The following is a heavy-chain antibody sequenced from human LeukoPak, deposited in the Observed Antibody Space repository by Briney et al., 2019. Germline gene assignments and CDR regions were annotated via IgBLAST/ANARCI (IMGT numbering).Heavy chain of an antibody. J-gene: IGHJ4*02. CDR3: GTHAGRTGSDD. Sequence: GGPLRLSCATSGFIFSGYYMSWIRQAPGKRLEWVSYISGSGNDISYADSVKGRFTISRDNAKGSLYLQMNSLRAADTAVYYCGTHAGRTGSDDWGQGTLVTVSS. CDR1: GFIFSGYY. CDR2: ISGSGNDI. V-gene: IGHV3-11*01. D-gene: IGHD3/OR15-3a*01.